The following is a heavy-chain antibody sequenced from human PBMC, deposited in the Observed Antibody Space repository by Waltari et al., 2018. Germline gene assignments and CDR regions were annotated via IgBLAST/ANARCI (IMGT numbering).Heavy chain of an antibody. D-gene: IGHD1-26*01. CDR2: IGSCSSTI. V-gene: IGHV3-48*02. Sequence: EVQLVESGGGLVQPGGSLRLSCAASEFTFSGYSMNWVRQAPVKGLEWVSYIGSCSSTIYYADSVSGRFTISRDNAKNSLYLQMNSLRDEDTAVYYCARGWWEFDYWGQGTLVIVSS. J-gene: IGHJ4*02. CDR1: EFTFSGYS. CDR3: ARGWWEFDY.